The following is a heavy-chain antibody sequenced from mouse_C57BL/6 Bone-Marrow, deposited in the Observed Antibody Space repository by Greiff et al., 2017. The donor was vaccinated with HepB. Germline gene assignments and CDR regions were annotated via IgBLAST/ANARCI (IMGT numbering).Heavy chain of an antibody. CDR2: IYPRSGNT. J-gene: IGHJ4*01. CDR3: ARLLLRYGMDY. D-gene: IGHD1-1*01. Sequence: VQLVESGAELARPGASVKLSCKASGYTFTSYGISWVKQRTGQGLEWIGEIYPRSGNTYYNEKFKGKATLTADKSSSTAYMDLRSLTSEDSAVYFCARLLLRYGMDYWGQGTSVTVSS. V-gene: IGHV1-81*01. CDR1: GYTFTSYG.